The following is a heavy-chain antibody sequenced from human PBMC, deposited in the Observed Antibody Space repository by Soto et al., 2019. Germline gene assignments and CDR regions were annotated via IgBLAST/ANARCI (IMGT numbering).Heavy chain of an antibody. J-gene: IGHJ5*02. CDR2: ISYDGSNK. D-gene: IGHD3-3*01. V-gene: IGHV3-30*18. CDR3: AKDIDDFWSGYFDP. Sequence: QVQLVESGGGVVQPGRSLRLSCAASGFTFSSYGMHWVRQAPGKGLEWVAVISYDGSNKYYADSVKGRFTISRDNSKNTLYLQMNSLRAEDPAVYYCAKDIDDFWSGYFDPWGQGTLVTVSS. CDR1: GFTFSSYG.